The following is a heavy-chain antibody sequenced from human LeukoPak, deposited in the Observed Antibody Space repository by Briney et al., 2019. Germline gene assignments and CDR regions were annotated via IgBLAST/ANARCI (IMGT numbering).Heavy chain of an antibody. CDR3: ARGGEDMVPFDY. Sequence: GSLRLSCAASGFTFSRFSMHWVRQAPGKGLEYVSAISSNGGRTYYANSVKGRFIISRDNSKNTLYLQMGSLRADDMAVYYCARGGEDMVPFDYWGQGTLVSVSS. CDR2: ISSNGGRT. V-gene: IGHV3-64*01. D-gene: IGHD3-10*01. CDR1: GFTFSRFS. J-gene: IGHJ4*02.